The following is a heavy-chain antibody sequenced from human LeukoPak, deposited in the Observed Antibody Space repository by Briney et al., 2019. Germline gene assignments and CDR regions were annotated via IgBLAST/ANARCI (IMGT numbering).Heavy chain of an antibody. CDR2: IWYDGSNK. Sequence: GRSLRLSCAASGFTFSSYGMHWVRQAPGKGLEWVAVIWYDGSNKYYADSVKGRFTISRDNSKNTLYLQMNSLRAEDTAVYYCAKGLGYSYGCWGQGTLVTVSS. V-gene: IGHV3-33*06. CDR1: GFTFSSYG. D-gene: IGHD5-18*01. CDR3: AKGLGYSYGC. J-gene: IGHJ4*02.